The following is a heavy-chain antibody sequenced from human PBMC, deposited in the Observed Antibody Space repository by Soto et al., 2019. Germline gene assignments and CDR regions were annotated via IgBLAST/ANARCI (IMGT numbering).Heavy chain of an antibody. Sequence: HPGGSLRLSCAASGFTFSSYSMNWVRQAPGTGLEWVSYISSSSSTIYYADSVKGRFTISRDNAKNSLYLQMNSLRAEDTAVYYCAREGSEYPSGYYYYMDVWGKGTTVTVSS. D-gene: IGHD6-6*01. V-gene: IGHV3-48*01. CDR2: ISSSSSTI. CDR3: AREGSEYPSGYYYYMDV. CDR1: GFTFSSYS. J-gene: IGHJ6*03.